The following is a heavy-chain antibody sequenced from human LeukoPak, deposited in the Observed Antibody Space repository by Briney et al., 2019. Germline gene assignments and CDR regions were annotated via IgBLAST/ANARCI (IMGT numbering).Heavy chain of an antibody. CDR1: GGSISSSY. Sequence: SETLSLTCTVSGGSISSSYWSWIRRPPGKGLEWIGYIYTSGSTNYNPSLKSRVTISVDTSKNQFSLNLSSVTAADTAVYYCARRRSGGRDFDFWGRGTLVTVSS. CDR3: ARRRSGGRDFDF. CDR2: IYTSGST. J-gene: IGHJ4*02. D-gene: IGHD2-15*01. V-gene: IGHV4-4*09.